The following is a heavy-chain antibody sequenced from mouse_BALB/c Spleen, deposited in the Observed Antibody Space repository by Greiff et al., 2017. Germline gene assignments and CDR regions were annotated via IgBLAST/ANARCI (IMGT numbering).Heavy chain of an antibody. J-gene: IGHJ4*01. V-gene: IGHV1-53*01. D-gene: IGHD2-4*01. CDR3: TRGDYDYDEPSMLAMDY. CDR2: IHPGSGGT. CDR1: GYTFTSYW. Sequence: QVQLQQPGAELVKPGASVKLSCKASGYTFTSYWMHWVKLRPGQGFEWIGAIHPGSGGTAYNQKFKGKATLTADKSSSTAYMELSSLTSEDSAVYYCTRGDYDYDEPSMLAMDYWGQGTSVTVSS.